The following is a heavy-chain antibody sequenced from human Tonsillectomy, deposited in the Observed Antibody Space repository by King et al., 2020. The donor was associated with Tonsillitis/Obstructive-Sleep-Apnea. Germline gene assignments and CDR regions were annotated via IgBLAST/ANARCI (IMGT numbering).Heavy chain of an antibody. D-gene: IGHD1-26*01. CDR1: GGSFSGYY. Sequence: VQLPQWGAGLLKPSETLSLTCAVSGGSFSGYYWSWIRQPPGKGLECVGEINDSGSTNYNPSLKSRVTISVDTSKNQFSLNLSSVTAADTAVYYCARVPSYSGSYYFAFEIWGQGTMVTVSS. J-gene: IGHJ3*02. CDR3: ARVPSYSGSYYFAFEI. V-gene: IGHV4-34*01. CDR2: INDSGST.